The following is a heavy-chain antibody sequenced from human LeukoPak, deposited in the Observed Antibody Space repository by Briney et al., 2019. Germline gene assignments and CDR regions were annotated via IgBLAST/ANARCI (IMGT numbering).Heavy chain of an antibody. CDR2: VNHGGGS. D-gene: IGHD3-3*01. CDR1: GGSFSGSY. V-gene: IGHV4-34*01. CDR3: ARVRFLHQYYDFWSGHYYFDY. Sequence: SETLSLTCAVYGGSFSGSYWSWIRQPPGKGLEWVGEVNHGGGSNYNPSLKSRVTISVDTSKNQFSLKLSSVTAADTAVYYCARVRFLHQYYDFWSGHYYFDYWGQGTLVTVSS. J-gene: IGHJ4*02.